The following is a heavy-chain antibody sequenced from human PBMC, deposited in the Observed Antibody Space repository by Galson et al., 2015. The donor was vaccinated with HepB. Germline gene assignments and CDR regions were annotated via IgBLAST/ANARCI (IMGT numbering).Heavy chain of an antibody. V-gene: IGHV4-30-2*01. Sequence: TLSLTCAVSGGSISSDGYSWSWIRQPPGKGLERIGCIYHSGRTYFNSSLKSRVTMLVDRSKNQFSLELSSVTAADTAVYYCAGLRSRHYFFDYWGQGIVVSVSS. D-gene: IGHD4-17*01. CDR3: AGLRSRHYFFDY. J-gene: IGHJ4*02. CDR1: GGSISSDGYS. CDR2: IYHSGRT.